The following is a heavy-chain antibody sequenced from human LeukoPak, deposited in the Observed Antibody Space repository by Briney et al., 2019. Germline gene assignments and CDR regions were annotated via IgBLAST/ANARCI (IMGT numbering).Heavy chain of an antibody. V-gene: IGHV1-69*04. D-gene: IGHD6-13*01. CDR1: GGTFSSYA. Sequence: GASVKVSCKASGGTFSSYAINWVRQAPGQGLEWMGRIIPILGIANYAQKFQGRVTITADKSTSTAYMELSSLRSEDTAVYYCARVGPSIAAAGTNYYYGMDVWGQGTTVTVSS. CDR3: ARVGPSIAAAGTNYYYGMDV. J-gene: IGHJ6*02. CDR2: IIPILGIA.